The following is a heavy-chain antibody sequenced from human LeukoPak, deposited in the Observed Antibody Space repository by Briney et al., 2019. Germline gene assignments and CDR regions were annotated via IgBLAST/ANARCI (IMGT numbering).Heavy chain of an antibody. CDR1: GGSISTNSYY. V-gene: IGHV4-39*02. CDR3: ARGARGTAKSSWFDP. J-gene: IGHJ5*02. CDR2: IYYSRST. Sequence: PSETLSLTCTVSGGSISTNSYYWGWIRQPPGKGLEWIASIYYSRSTFHNPTLKSRLTISIDTPRNQFSLKLTSVTAADTAVYYCARGARGTAKSSWFDPWGQGTLVAVSS. D-gene: IGHD2-21*02.